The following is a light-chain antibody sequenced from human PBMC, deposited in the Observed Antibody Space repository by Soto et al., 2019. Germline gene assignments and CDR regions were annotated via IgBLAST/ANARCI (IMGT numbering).Light chain of an antibody. J-gene: IGKJ1*01. CDR1: QSISTY. CDR2: AAS. CDR3: QQTYSTLWT. V-gene: IGKV1-39*01. Sequence: IQMTQSPSSLSASIGDRVTITCRASQSISTYLNWFQQKPGKAPNLLIYAASTWQSGVPSRFSGSGSGTDFTLTISSLQPEDFAPYYYQQTYSTLWTFGQGTKVEIK.